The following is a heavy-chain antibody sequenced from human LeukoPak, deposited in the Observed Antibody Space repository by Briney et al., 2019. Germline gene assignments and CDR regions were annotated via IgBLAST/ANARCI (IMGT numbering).Heavy chain of an antibody. CDR3: ARVFDTYYMDV. CDR2: INPKSSGT. Sequence: ASVKVSCKPSGYTFTDYSLHWVRQAPGQGLEWMGWINPKSSGTNYAQKFQDRVTMTSDTSISTAYMELMRLRSDDTAVYYCARVFDTYYMDVWGKGTTVTVSS. CDR1: GYTFTDYS. V-gene: IGHV1-2*02. J-gene: IGHJ6*03.